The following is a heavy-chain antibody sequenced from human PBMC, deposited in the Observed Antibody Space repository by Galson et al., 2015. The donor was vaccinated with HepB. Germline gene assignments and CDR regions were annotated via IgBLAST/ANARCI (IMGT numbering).Heavy chain of an antibody. D-gene: IGHD5-18*01. CDR1: GFIFDDYG. J-gene: IGHJ6*02. Sequence: SLRLSCAASGFIFDDYGMHWVRQAPGKGLEWVSGISWNSGSIDYADSVKGRFTISRDNAKNSLYLQMNGLRAEDTALYYCAKDYTAMIRGSDVWGQGTTVTVSS. CDR2: ISWNSGSI. CDR3: AKDYTAMIRGSDV. V-gene: IGHV3-9*01.